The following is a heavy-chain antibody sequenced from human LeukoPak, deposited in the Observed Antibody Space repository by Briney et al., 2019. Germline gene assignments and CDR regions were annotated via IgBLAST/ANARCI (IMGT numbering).Heavy chain of an antibody. V-gene: IGHV4-30-2*01. CDR3: ARGGTAFDI. CDR2: IYHSGST. Sequence: SQTLSLTCAVSGGSISSGHSSWNWFRQPPGKGLEWIGYIYHSGSTYYNPSLKSRVAISVDKSKNQFSLKLRSVTAADTALYYCARGGTAFDIWGQGTMVTVSS. D-gene: IGHD1-26*01. CDR1: GGSISSGHSS. J-gene: IGHJ3*02.